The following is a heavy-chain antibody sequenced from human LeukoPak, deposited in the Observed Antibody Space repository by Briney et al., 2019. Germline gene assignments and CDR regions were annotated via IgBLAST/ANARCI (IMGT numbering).Heavy chain of an antibody. CDR2: IYSGGGT. Sequence: GGSLRLDCAAYGFTVSTNYISWVRQAPGKGLESVSVIYSGGGTYYADSVKGRFTISRDNCKNTMYLQMNSLRAEDTAVYYCARYGSGTSMITWGQETLVTVSS. V-gene: IGHV3-53*01. D-gene: IGHD3-10*01. CDR1: GFTVSTNY. J-gene: IGHJ5*02. CDR3: ARYGSGTSMIT.